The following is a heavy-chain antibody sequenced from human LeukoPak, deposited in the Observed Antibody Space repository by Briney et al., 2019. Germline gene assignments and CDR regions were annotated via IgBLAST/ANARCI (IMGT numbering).Heavy chain of an antibody. Sequence: GASVKVSCKASGYTFTSYYMHWVRQAPGQGLEWMGRIIPILGIANYAQKFQGRVTITADKSTSTAYMELSSLRSEDTAVYYCARDLRGSYGSGNWFDPWGQGTLVTVSS. D-gene: IGHD5-18*01. CDR2: IIPILGIA. CDR3: ARDLRGSYGSGNWFDP. J-gene: IGHJ5*02. CDR1: GYTFTSYY. V-gene: IGHV1-69*04.